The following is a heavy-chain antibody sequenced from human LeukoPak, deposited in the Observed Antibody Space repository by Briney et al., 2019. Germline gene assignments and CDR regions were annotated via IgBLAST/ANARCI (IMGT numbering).Heavy chain of an antibody. D-gene: IGHD5-24*01. CDR3: ARHDGMATGVY. J-gene: IGHJ4*02. CDR1: GSIFTSYW. Sequence: PGESLQISCKGSGSIFTSYWIGWVRQLPGKGLEWMGIIYPADSDARYSPSFQGQVTISADKSISTAYLQWSSLKASDTAMYYCARHDGMATGVYWGQGTLVTVSS. CDR2: IYPADSDA. V-gene: IGHV5-51*01.